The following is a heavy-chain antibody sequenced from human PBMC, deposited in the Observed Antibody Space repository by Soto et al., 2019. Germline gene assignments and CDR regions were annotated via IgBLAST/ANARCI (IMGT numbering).Heavy chain of an antibody. Sequence: VQLVESGGGLVKPGGSLRLSCAASGFTFSDYYMSWIRQAPGKGLEWVSYISSSGSTIYYADSVKGRFTISRDNAKNSLYLQMNSLRAEDTAVYYCARDKRDYDFWSGYSVCDYWGQGTLVTVSS. D-gene: IGHD3-3*01. CDR2: ISSSGSTI. V-gene: IGHV3-11*01. CDR3: ARDKRDYDFWSGYSVCDY. CDR1: GFTFSDYY. J-gene: IGHJ4*02.